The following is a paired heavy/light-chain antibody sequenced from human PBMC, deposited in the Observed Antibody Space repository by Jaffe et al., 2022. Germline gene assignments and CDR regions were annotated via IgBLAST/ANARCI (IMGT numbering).Light chain of an antibody. J-gene: IGKJ3*01. CDR1: QGISSY. CDR2: AAS. V-gene: IGKV1D-8*02. CDR3: QQYYSFPPT. Sequence: AIWMTQSPSLLSASTGDRVTISCRMSQGISSYLAWYQQKPGKAPELLIYAASTLQSGVPSRFSGSGSGTDFTLTISCLQSEDFATYYCQQYYSFPPTFGPGTKVDIK.
Heavy chain of an antibody. J-gene: IGHJ4*02. CDR2: IYTSGST. Sequence: QVQLQESGPGLVKPSQTLSLTCTVSGGSISSGSYYWSWIRQPAGKGLEWIGRIYTSGSTNYNPSLKSRVTISVDTSKNQFSLKLSSVTAADTAVYYCARSEGDEIYFDWPEYNYFDYWGQGTLVTVSS. D-gene: IGHD3-9*01. V-gene: IGHV4-61*02. CDR1: GGSISSGSYY. CDR3: ARSEGDEIYFDWPEYNYFDY.